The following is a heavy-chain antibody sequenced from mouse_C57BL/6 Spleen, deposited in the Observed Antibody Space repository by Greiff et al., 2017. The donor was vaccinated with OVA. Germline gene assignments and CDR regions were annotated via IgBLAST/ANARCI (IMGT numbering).Heavy chain of an antibody. CDR2: ISDGGSYT. CDR1: GFTFSSYA. CDR3: ARDYGSSYFDY. J-gene: IGHJ2*01. Sequence: EVQLVESGGGLVKPGGYLKLSCAASGFTFSSYAMSWVRQTPEKRLEWVATISDGGSYTYYPDNVKGRFTISRDNAKNNLYLQMSHLKSEDTAMYYCARDYGSSYFDYWGQGTTLTVSS. D-gene: IGHD1-1*01. V-gene: IGHV5-4*01.